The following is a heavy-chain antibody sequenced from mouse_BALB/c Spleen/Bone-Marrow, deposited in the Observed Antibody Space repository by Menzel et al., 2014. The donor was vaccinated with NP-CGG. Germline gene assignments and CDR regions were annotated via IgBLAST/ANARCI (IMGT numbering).Heavy chain of an antibody. J-gene: IGHJ2*01. D-gene: IGHD1-1*01. CDR1: GFTFSSYG. CDR3: GRNYYGSSYYFDY. CDR2: ISSGGSYT. V-gene: IGHV5-6*01. Sequence: EVQLVESGGDLVKPGGSLKLSCVASGFTFSSYGMSWVRQTPDKRLEWVATISSGGSYTYYPDSVKGRFTISRDNAKNTLYLQMSSLKSEGTAMYYCGRNYYGSSYYFDYWGQGTTLTVSS.